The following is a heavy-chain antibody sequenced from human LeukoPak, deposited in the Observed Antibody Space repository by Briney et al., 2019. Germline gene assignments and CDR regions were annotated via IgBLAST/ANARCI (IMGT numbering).Heavy chain of an antibody. D-gene: IGHD1-26*01. V-gene: IGHV3-30*04. CDR3: ARDLSGAPGYMDV. J-gene: IGHJ6*03. CDR2: ISYDGSNK. CDR1: GFTFSSYA. Sequence: GGSLRLSCAASGFTFSSYAMHWVRQAPGKGLEWVAVISYDGSNKYYADSVKGRFTISRDNSKNTLYLQMNSLRAEDTAVYYCARDLSGAPGYMDVWGKGTTVTVSS.